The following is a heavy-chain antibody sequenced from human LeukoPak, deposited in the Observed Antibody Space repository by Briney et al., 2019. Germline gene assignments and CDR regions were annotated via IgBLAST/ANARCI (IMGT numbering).Heavy chain of an antibody. V-gene: IGHV4-59*01. J-gene: IGHJ6*03. D-gene: IGHD1-1*01. CDR2: VDHTGST. CDR1: DDSITMYY. Sequence: SETLSLTCSVSDDSITMYYWTWIRQPPGKGLEWIGYVDHTGSTNFNPSLNGRVSISRDTTKNLFSPRLRSVTAADTAVYARGRVSSSTWYSTYYYYFYMDVWGKGTTVTVSS. CDR3: GRVSSSTWYSTYYYYFYMDV.